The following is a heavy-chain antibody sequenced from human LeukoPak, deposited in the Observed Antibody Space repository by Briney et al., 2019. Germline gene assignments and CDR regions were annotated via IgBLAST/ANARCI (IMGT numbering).Heavy chain of an antibody. CDR2: NNGDGSTT. CDR3: ARDPRNVGLAP. D-gene: IGHD2-15*01. CDR1: GFSLSGYW. Sequence: GGSLRLSCVASGFSLSGYWMYWVRQAPGKGLMYISRNNGDGSTTNSADVVKGRFTMSRGNVKNTLYLQMNSLRVEDTAVYYCARDPRNVGLAPWGQGTLVTVSS. V-gene: IGHV3-74*01. J-gene: IGHJ5*02.